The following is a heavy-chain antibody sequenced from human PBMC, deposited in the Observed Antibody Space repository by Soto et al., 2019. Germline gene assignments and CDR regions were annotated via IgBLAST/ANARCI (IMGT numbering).Heavy chain of an antibody. J-gene: IGHJ4*02. CDR1: GGTLSSYA. V-gene: IGHV1-69*13. CDR2: IIPIFGTA. Sequence: SVKVSCKASGGTLSSYAISWVRQAPGQGLEWMGGIIPIFGTANYAQKFQGRVTITADESTSTAYMELSRLRSEDTAVYYCARKGYSSGWYEIDSWGQGTLVTVSS. CDR3: ARKGYSSGWYEIDS. D-gene: IGHD6-19*01.